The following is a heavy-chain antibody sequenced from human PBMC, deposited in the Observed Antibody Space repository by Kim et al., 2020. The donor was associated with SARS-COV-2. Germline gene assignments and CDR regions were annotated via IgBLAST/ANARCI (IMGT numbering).Heavy chain of an antibody. CDR3: ARDRSITGTTGDY. D-gene: IGHD1-7*01. J-gene: IGHJ4*02. V-gene: IGHV1-3*01. Sequence: AQKFPGRVTITRDTSASTAYMELSSLGSEDTAVYYCARDRSITGTTGDYWGQGTLVTVSS.